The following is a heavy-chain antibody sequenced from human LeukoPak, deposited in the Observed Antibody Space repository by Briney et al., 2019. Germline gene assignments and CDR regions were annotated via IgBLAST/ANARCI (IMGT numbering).Heavy chain of an antibody. V-gene: IGHV4-4*09. CDR2: IYTSGST. J-gene: IGHJ1*01. CDR3: ARGRLYFQH. CDR1: GGSISSYY. Sequence: SETLSLTCTVSGGSISSYYWSWIRQPPGKGLEWIGYIYTSGSTNYNPSRKSRVTISVDTSKNQFSLKLSSVTAADTAVYYCARGRLYFQHWGQGTLVTVSS.